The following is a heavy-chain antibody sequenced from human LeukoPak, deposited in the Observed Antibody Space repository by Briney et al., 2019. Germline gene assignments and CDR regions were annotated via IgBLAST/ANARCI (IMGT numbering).Heavy chain of an antibody. D-gene: IGHD2/OR15-2a*01. V-gene: IGHV4-59*01. J-gene: IGHJ6*03. CDR2: LYHSGST. CDR1: GDSISSYY. Sequence: PSETLSLTCTVSGDSISSYYWSWVRQSPGKGLEWIGCLYHSGSTKYNPSFESRVAISLDTSKNQLFLNLRSLTPADTAVYYCARGPHNDAHFDMDVWGKGTTVTVSS. CDR3: ARGPHNDAHFDMDV.